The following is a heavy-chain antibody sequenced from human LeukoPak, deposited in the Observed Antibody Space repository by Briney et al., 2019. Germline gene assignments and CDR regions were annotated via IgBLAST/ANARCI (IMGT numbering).Heavy chain of an antibody. CDR2: INPNSGGT. CDR1: GYTFTGYY. V-gene: IGHV1-2*02. D-gene: IGHD5-18*01. J-gene: IGHJ6*02. Sequence: ASVKVSCKASGYTFTGYYMHWVRQAPGQGLEWMGWINPNSGGTNYAQKFQGRVTMTRDTSISTAYMELSRLRSDDTAVYYCARDDSRGYSYGSPLCYYYGMDVWGQGTTVTVSS. CDR3: ARDDSRGYSYGSPLCYYYGMDV.